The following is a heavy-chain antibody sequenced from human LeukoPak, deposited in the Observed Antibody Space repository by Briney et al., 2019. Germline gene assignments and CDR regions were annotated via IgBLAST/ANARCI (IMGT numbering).Heavy chain of an antibody. D-gene: IGHD3/OR15-3a*01. V-gene: IGHV3-53*01. CDR2: IYSGGST. J-gene: IGHJ4*02. CDR3: ARSGVDYLFDY. CDR1: GFTVSSNY. Sequence: GGSLRLSCAASGFTVSSNYMSWVRQAPGKGLEWVSVIYSGGSTYYADSVKGRFTISRDNSKNTLYLQMNSLRAEDTAVYYCARSGVDYLFDYWGQGTLVTVPS.